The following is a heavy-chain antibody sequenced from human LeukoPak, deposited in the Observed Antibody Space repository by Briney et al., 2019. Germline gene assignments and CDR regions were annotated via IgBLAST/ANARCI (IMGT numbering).Heavy chain of an antibody. D-gene: IGHD1-26*01. J-gene: IGHJ4*02. CDR3: TTDMRWELPFLDY. V-gene: IGHV3-21*01. CDR1: GFTFSSYS. CDR2: ISSSSSYI. Sequence: PGGSLRLSCAASGFTFSSYSMNWVRQAPGKGLEWVSSISSSSSYIYYADSVKGRFTISRDNAKNSLYLQMNSLRVEDTAVYYCTTDMRWELPFLDYWGQGTLVTVSS.